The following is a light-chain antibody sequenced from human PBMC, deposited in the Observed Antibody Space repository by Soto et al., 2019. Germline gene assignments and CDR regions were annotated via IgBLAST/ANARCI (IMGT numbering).Light chain of an antibody. Sequence: DIQMTQSPSTLSASVGDRVTITCRASQSISTWLAWYQQKPGKAPKALIYKASSLDSGVPSRFHGSGSGTEFTLTISSLQPDDFATYYLQQYSTFFRPFGQGTKVEIK. J-gene: IGKJ1*01. CDR3: QQYSTFFRP. CDR1: QSISTW. V-gene: IGKV1-5*03. CDR2: KAS.